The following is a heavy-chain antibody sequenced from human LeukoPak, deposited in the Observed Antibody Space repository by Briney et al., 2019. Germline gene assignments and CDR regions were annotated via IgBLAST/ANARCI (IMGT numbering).Heavy chain of an antibody. V-gene: IGHV4-30-2*01. J-gene: IGHJ6*02. D-gene: IGHD3-22*01. CDR1: GGSISSGGYS. Sequence: SRTLSLTCAVSGGSISSGGYSWSWIRQPPGKGLEWIGYIYHSGSTYYNPSLKSRVTISVDRSKNQFSLKLSSVTAADTAVYYCARGRASSGKVPSGMDVWGQGTTVTVSS. CDR3: ARGRASSGKVPSGMDV. CDR2: IYHSGST.